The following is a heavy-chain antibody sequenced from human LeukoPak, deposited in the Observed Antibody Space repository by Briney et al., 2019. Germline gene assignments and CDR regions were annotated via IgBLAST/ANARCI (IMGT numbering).Heavy chain of an antibody. CDR1: GYTFTSYG. CDR2: ISAYNGNT. J-gene: IGHJ4*02. CDR3: ARGGYYGSGSYYTPYYFDY. Sequence: ASVKVSCKASGYTFTSYGISWVRQAPGQGLEWMGWISAYNGNTNYAQKLQGRVTMTTDTSTSTAYMELRSLRSDDTAVYYCARGGYYGSGSYYTPYYFDYWGQGTLVTVSS. D-gene: IGHD3-10*01. V-gene: IGHV1-18*01.